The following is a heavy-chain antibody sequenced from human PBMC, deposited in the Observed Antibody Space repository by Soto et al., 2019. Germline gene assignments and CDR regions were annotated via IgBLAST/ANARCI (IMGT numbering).Heavy chain of an antibody. CDR1: GFIFRNDW. CDR2: INTDGSST. Sequence: GGSLRLSCAASGFIFRNDWVHWVRQAPGEGLVWVSRINTDGSSTTYADSVRGRFTISRDNANNMLYLQMNSLRAEDTAVYFCTRDSFGGTYYYGMDVWGQGTTVTVSS. V-gene: IGHV3-74*01. CDR3: TRDSFGGTYYYGMDV. J-gene: IGHJ6*02. D-gene: IGHD3-3*01.